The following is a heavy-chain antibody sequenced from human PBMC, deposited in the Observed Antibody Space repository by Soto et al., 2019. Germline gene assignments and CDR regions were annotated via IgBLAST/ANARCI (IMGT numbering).Heavy chain of an antibody. CDR1: GGSISSSSYF. J-gene: IGHJ5*02. CDR3: ARHPSGFWFDP. CDR2: IYYSGST. D-gene: IGHD6-19*01. V-gene: IGHV4-39*01. Sequence: QLQLQESGPGLVKPSETLSLTCSVSGGSISSSSYFWGWIRQPPGKGLEWIGSIYYSGSTSYNPSLESRVTVSVDTSKTQFSLTLSSVTAADTAVYYCARHPSGFWFDPWGQGTLVTVSS.